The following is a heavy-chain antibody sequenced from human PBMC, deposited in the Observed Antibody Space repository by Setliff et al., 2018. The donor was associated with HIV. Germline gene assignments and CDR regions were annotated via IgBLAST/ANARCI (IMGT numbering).Heavy chain of an antibody. CDR3: ARDEGSSAISWYFDL. CDR2: IGAYNGNT. Sequence: ASVKVSCKASGYTFVKFGISWVRQAPGQGLEWMGWIGAYNGNTNYAQKLQGRVTMTTDTSTSTAYMELRSLRSDDTAVYYCARDEGSSAISWYFDLWGRGTLVTVSS. D-gene: IGHD2-21*02. J-gene: IGHJ2*01. CDR1: GYTFVKFG. V-gene: IGHV1-18*01.